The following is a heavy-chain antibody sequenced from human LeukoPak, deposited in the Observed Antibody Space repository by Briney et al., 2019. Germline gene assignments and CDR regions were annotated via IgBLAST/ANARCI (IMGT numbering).Heavy chain of an antibody. CDR1: GFTFYMYA. J-gene: IGHJ4*02. Sequence: GGSLRLSCQASGFTFYMYAMSWVRRAPGKGLEWVASMCGTAGCTFYPDSVKGRFTISRDNSKNVLYLRMNSLRAEDTAVYYCAKDRPNYYGSNGHYYKLNGDCWGQGTLVTVSS. V-gene: IGHV3-23*01. D-gene: IGHD3-22*01. CDR3: AKDRPNYYGSNGHYYKLNGDC. CDR2: MCGTAGCT.